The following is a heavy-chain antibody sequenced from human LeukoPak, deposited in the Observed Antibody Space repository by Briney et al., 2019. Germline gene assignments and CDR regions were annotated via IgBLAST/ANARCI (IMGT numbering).Heavy chain of an antibody. V-gene: IGHV4-34*01. Sequence: TLSLTCAVYGGSFSGYYWSWIRQPPGKGLEWIGEINHSGSTNYNPSLKSRVTISVDTSKNQFSLKLSSVTAADTAVYYCARYQLLDAFDYWGQGTLVTVSS. CDR1: GGSFSGYY. CDR2: INHSGST. CDR3: ARYQLLDAFDY. D-gene: IGHD2-2*01. J-gene: IGHJ4*02.